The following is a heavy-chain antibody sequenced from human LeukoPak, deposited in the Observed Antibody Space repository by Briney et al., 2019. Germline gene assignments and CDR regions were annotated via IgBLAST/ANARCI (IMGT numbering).Heavy chain of an antibody. V-gene: IGHV4-31*03. CDR3: ARDSTDHSSSWSVDAFDI. D-gene: IGHD6-13*01. J-gene: IGHJ3*02. CDR2: IYYSGST. CDR1: GGSISSGGYY. Sequence: PSQTLSLTCTVSGGSISSGGYYWSWIRQHPGKGLEWIGYIYYSGSTYYNPSLKSRVTISVDTSKNQFSLKLSSVTAADTAVYYCARDSTDHSSSWSVDAFDIWGQGTMVTVSS.